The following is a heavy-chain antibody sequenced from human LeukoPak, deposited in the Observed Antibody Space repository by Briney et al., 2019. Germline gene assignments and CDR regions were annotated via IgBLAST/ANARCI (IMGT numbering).Heavy chain of an antibody. CDR1: GGTFSSYA. CDR2: IIPIFGTA. D-gene: IGHD1-1*01. V-gene: IGHV1-69*13. Sequence: SVKVSCKASGGTFSSYAISWVRQAPGQGLEGMGRIIPIFGTANYAQKFQGRVTITADEFTSTAYMERSSLGSEDPAVNYCARDPLGTTAAFDIWGQGTMVTVSS. CDR3: ARDPLGTTAAFDI. J-gene: IGHJ3*02.